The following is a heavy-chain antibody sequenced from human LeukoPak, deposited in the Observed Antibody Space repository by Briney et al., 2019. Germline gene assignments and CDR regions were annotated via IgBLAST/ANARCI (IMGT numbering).Heavy chain of an antibody. D-gene: IGHD2/OR15-2a*01. V-gene: IGHV4-59*01. CDR3: ARSAASTSYLDY. CDR1: GGSISSYY. Sequence: SETPSLTCTVSGGSISSYYWSWIRQPPGKGLEWIGYIYYSGSTNYNPSLKSRVTISVDTSKNQFSLKLSSVTAADTAVYYCARSAASTSYLDYWGQGTLVTVSS. CDR2: IYYSGST. J-gene: IGHJ4*02.